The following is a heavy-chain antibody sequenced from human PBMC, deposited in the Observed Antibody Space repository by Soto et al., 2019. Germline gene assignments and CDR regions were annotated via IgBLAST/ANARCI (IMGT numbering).Heavy chain of an antibody. CDR3: ARGQTQLRYFDWLLSRRWFDP. CDR2: INHSGST. Sequence: SETLSLTCAVYGGSFSGYYWSWIRQPPGKGLEWIGEINHSGSTNYNPSLKSRVTISVDTSKNQFSLKLSSVTAADTAVYYCARGQTQLRYFDWLLSRRWFDPWGQGTLVTVSS. V-gene: IGHV4-34*01. D-gene: IGHD3-9*01. CDR1: GGSFSGYY. J-gene: IGHJ5*02.